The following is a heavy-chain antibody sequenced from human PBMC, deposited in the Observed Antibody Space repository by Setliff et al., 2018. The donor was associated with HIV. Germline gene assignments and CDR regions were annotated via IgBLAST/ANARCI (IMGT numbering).Heavy chain of an antibody. D-gene: IGHD3-22*01. CDR3: ARFNALLGSSTYYDY. CDR2: IFYSGTT. J-gene: IGHJ4*02. CDR1: GGSITGYY. Sequence: PSETLSLTCTVSGGSITGYYWSWVRQPPGKGLEWIGYIFYSGTTKFNPSLKSRAAISVDSSNNQFSLKMTSVTAADTAVYFCARFNALLGSSTYYDYWGPGLLVTVSS. V-gene: IGHV4-59*01.